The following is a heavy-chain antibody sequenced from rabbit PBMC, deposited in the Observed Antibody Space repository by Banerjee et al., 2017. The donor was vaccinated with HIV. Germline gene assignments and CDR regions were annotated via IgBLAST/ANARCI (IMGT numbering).Heavy chain of an antibody. CDR1: GLDFSSSYW. CDR2: IYNGDGNT. J-gene: IGHJ4*01. CDR3: ASSGVAGYDYTTTGYFKL. V-gene: IGHV1S45*01. D-gene: IGHD6-1*01. Sequence: QQQLEESGGGLVKPGASLTLTCTASGLDFSSSYWICWVRQAPGKGLEWIACIYNGDGNTYYASWTKGRFTISKTSSTTVTLQMTSLTAADTATYFCASSGVAGYDYTTTGYFKLWGPGTLVTVS.